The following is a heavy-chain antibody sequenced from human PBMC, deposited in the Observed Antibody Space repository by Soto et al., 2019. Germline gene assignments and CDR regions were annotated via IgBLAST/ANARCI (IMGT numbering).Heavy chain of an antibody. J-gene: IGHJ6*02. CDR1: GGTFSSYA. CDR3: ARDILTGYYTPTEGYYYYGMDV. V-gene: IGHV1-69*13. D-gene: IGHD3-9*01. CDR2: IIPIFGTA. Sequence: SVKVSFKASGGTFSSYAISWVRQAPGQGLEWMGGIIPIFGTANYAQKFQGRVTITADESTSTAYMELSSLRSEDTAVYYCARDILTGYYTPTEGYYYYGMDVWGQGSTVTVSS.